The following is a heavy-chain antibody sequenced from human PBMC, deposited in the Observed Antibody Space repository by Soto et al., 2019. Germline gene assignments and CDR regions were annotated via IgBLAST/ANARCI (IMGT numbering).Heavy chain of an antibody. J-gene: IGHJ4*02. CDR1: GDSVSSPYY. CDR3: ARSAGWYAVHS. CDR2: VFHTGTT. Sequence: QVQLQESGPGLVKPSGTLSLTCAVSGDSVSSPYYWCWVRQPPGKGLEWIGEVFHTGTTSYNPSLRXXVTISMDKSINPFSLALSSVTAADTAVYYCARSAGWYAVHSWGPGTLVLVSS. D-gene: IGHD6-19*01. V-gene: IGHV4-4*02.